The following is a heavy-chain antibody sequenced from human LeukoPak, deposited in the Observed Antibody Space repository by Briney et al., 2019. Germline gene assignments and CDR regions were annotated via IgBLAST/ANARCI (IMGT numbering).Heavy chain of an antibody. CDR1: GFTFSSYW. D-gene: IGHD1-26*01. V-gene: IGHV3-7*01. J-gene: IGHJ4*02. Sequence: GGSLRLSCAASGFTFSSYWMRWVRQAPGKGLEWVANIKQDGSEKYYVDSVKGRFTISRDNAKNSLYLQMNSLRAEDTAVYYCARAGGVGALDYWGQGTLVTVSS. CDR2: IKQDGSEK. CDR3: ARAGGVGALDY.